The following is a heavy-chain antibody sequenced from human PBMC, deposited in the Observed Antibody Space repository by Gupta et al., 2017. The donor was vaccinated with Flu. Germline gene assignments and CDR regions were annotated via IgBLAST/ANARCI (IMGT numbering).Heavy chain of an antibody. Sequence: QLQLQESGPGRVKPSETLSHTCTVSAGYISSSRYYWGWIRQPHGQGLEWIGSIYSSGSTYCNPSIKSRVTISVDTSKNQFSLKLSSGIAADTAVYYCAEGFDYWGQGTLVSVSS. J-gene: IGHJ4*02. CDR2: IYSSGST. V-gene: IGHV4-39*01. CDR1: AGYISSSRYY. CDR3: AEGFDY.